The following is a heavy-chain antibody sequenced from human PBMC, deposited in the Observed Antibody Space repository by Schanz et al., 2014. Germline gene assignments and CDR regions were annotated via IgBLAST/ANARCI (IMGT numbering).Heavy chain of an antibody. CDR2: IRYDGRNK. D-gene: IGHD2-21*01. CDR1: GFTFISYD. CDR3: AREDCSATSCYFRY. V-gene: IGHV3-33*01. Sequence: QAQLVESGGGVVQPGRSLRLSCVASGFTFISYDIHWVRQAPGKGLEWVAVIRYDGRNKNFVESVKGRFTISRDNSNNTVYLQMNTLRAGDTAVYYCAREDCSATSCYFRYWGQGTLVTVSS. J-gene: IGHJ4*02.